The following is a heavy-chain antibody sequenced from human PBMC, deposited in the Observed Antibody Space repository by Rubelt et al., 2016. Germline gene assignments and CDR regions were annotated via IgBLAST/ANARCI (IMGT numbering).Heavy chain of an antibody. J-gene: IGHJ4*02. CDR2: IYYTGTT. V-gene: IGHV4-59*01. CDR1: GGSISSYY. D-gene: IGHD5-24*01. Sequence: QLQLQESGPGLVKPSETLSLTRTVSGGSISSYYWTWIRQPPGKGLEWIGYIYYTGTTNYNPSLKSRVTISVDTSKNQFSLKLGAVTAADTAVYYWAGDLSGYNSYWGQGTLVTGSS. CDR3: AGDLSGYNSY.